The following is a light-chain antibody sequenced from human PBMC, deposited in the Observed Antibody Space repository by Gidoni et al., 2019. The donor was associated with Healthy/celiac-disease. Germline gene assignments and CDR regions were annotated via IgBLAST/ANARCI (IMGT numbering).Light chain of an antibody. CDR3: SSNAGSNVV. V-gene: IGLV2-8*01. CDR1: SSDVGGYNY. J-gene: IGLJ2*01. CDR2: EVS. Sequence: QSALTQPLSASGSPGQSVTISCTGTSSDVGGYNYVSWYQQHPGKAPKPMIYEVSKRPSGVPDRFSGSKSGDTASLTVYGLQAEDEADYYCSSNAGSNVVFGGGTKLTVL.